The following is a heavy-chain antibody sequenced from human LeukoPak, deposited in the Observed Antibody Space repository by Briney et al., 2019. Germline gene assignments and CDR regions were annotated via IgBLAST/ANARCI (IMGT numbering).Heavy chain of an antibody. Sequence: GGSLRLSCEASGFTFSSYAMNWVRQAPGKGLGWVSPISGSGGSTYYADSVKGHFTISRDNSKNTLYLQMNSLRAEDTAVFYCAKGRGSGSLQLDYWGQGTLVTVSS. CDR2: ISGSGGST. D-gene: IGHD3-10*01. V-gene: IGHV3-23*01. CDR3: AKGRGSGSLQLDY. CDR1: GFTFSSYA. J-gene: IGHJ4*02.